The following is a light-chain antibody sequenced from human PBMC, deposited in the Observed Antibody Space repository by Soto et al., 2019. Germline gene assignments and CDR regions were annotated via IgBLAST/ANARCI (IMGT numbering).Light chain of an antibody. Sequence: QSALTQPASVSGSPGQSITISCTGTSSDVGGYNYVSWYQQHPGKAPNLMIYDVSNRTSGVSNRFSGSTSGNTASLTISGRQAEDEAEYYCSSYTGSSTLTFGGGTTLTVL. CDR1: SSDVGGYNY. CDR2: DVS. CDR3: SSYTGSSTLT. J-gene: IGLJ2*01. V-gene: IGLV2-14*01.